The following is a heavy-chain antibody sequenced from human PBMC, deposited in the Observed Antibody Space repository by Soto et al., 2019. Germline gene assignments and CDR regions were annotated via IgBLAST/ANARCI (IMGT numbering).Heavy chain of an antibody. Sequence: SETLSLTCTVSGGSISSSSYYWGWIRQPPGKGLEWIGSIYYSGSTYYNPSLKSRVTISVDTSKNQFSLKLSSVTAADTAVYYCARHVVYVWGSYRTGDDAFDICGQGTMVT. J-gene: IGHJ3*02. CDR2: IYYSGST. CDR3: ARHVVYVWGSYRTGDDAFDI. V-gene: IGHV4-39*01. D-gene: IGHD3-16*02. CDR1: GGSISSSSYY.